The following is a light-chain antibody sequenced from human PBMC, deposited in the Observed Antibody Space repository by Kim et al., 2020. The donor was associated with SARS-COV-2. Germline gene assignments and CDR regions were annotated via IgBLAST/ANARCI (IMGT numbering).Light chain of an antibody. CDR1: SSNIGSNY. J-gene: IGLJ2*01. CDR3: ASWDDTLSGDVV. Sequence: ELTQPPSASGSPGQRVTISCSGSSSNIGSNYVYWYQQFSGAAPKLLIYKNYQRPSGVPDRFSGSKSGTSASLAISGLRSEDEADYYCASWDDTLSGDVVFGGGTQLTVL. V-gene: IGLV1-47*01. CDR2: KNY.